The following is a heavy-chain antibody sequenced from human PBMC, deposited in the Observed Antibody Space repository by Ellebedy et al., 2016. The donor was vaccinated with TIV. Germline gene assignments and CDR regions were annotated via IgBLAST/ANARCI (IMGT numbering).Heavy chain of an antibody. V-gene: IGHV1-8*02. Sequence: ASVKVSXKASGYTFTSYGISWVRQAPGQGLEWMGWMNPNSGNTGYAQKFQGRVTMTRNTSISTAYMELSSLRSDDTAVYYCARFWRRQQMKQGMDVWGQGTTVTVSS. CDR3: ARFWRRQQMKQGMDV. CDR2: MNPNSGNT. CDR1: GYTFTSYG. D-gene: IGHD3-3*01. J-gene: IGHJ6*02.